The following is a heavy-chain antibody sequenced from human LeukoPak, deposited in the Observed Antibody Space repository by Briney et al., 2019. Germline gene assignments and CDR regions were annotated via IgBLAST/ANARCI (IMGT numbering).Heavy chain of an antibody. D-gene: IGHD3-10*01. J-gene: IGHJ4*02. CDR1: GFTFSSYW. V-gene: IGHV3-7*01. Sequence: GGALRLSCAASGFTFSSYWMSWVGQARGKGLEGVAHINQDGREKYYVDSVKGGFTISRDTAKLSLYLQMTGLTAEDTAVYYCARDRATWFGDPRAFDYWGQGTLVTVSS. CDR3: ARDRATWFGDPRAFDY. CDR2: INQDGREK.